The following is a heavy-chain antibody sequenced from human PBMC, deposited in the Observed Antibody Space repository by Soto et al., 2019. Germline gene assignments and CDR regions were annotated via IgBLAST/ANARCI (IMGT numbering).Heavy chain of an antibody. D-gene: IGHD6-19*01. Sequence: HPGGSLRLSCAASGFTFSSYAMHWVRQAPGKGLEWVAVISYDGSNKYYADSVKGRFTISRDNSKNTLYLQMNSLRAEDTAVYYCARDLFYSSCWYEPYYYYYGMDVWGQGTTVTAP. CDR1: GFTFSSYA. V-gene: IGHV3-30-3*01. CDR2: ISYDGSNK. CDR3: ARDLFYSSCWYEPYYYYYGMDV. J-gene: IGHJ6*02.